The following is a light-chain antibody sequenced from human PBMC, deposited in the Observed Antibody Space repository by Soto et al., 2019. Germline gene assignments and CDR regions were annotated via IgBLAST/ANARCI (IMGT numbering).Light chain of an antibody. CDR3: CSYAGSRTYL. J-gene: IGLJ1*01. V-gene: IGLV2-23*01. Sequence: QSVLTQPASVSGAPGQSIAISCNGSSSEVGSYNLVSWYQQYPGKAPKVMIFEGTQRPSGVSDRFSGTKSGTTASLTIGGLENEDEADYYWCSYAGSRTYLFGTGTQLTVL. CDR1: SSEVGSYNL. CDR2: EGT.